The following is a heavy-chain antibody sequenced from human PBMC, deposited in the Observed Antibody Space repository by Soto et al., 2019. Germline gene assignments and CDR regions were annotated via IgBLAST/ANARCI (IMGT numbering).Heavy chain of an antibody. V-gene: IGHV3-23*01. CDR1: GFTFRNYA. D-gene: IGHD3-22*01. CDR2: ISAVGGT. Sequence: QSGGSLRLSCAASGFTFRNYAMTWVRQAPGKGLQWVSTISAVGGTYYADSLKCRFTISRDNSKNTFFLHMNSLRAEDTAAHYCAEGSSRLYESVDFLGQGTLDTVSS. J-gene: IGHJ4*02. CDR3: AEGSSRLYESVDF.